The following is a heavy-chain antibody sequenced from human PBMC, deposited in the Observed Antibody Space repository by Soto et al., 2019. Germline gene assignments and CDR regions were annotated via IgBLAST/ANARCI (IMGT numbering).Heavy chain of an antibody. CDR2: IVVDSNTA. V-gene: IGHV1-69*06. D-gene: IGHD3-16*01. CDR1: GSTFNNFA. J-gene: IGHJ4*02. CDR3: ARAIMRWDVNYYFDF. Sequence: QVVLLQSGAEVKEPGSSVRVSCQVSGSTFNNFAFSWVRQAPGHGPEWMGGIVVDSNTAEYSQRFQDRGTITADTSTDTLYMELGSLTFEDTAVYYCARAIMRWDVNYYFDFWGQGTLVTVSS.